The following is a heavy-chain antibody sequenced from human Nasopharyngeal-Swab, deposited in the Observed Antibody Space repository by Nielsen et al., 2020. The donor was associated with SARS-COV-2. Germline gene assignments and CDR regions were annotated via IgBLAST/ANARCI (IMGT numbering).Heavy chain of an antibody. D-gene: IGHD3-16*01. Sequence: WIRQPPGKGLEWIGSIYYSGGTYYNPSLKSRVTISVDTSKNQFSLKLSSVTAADTAVYYCARSVARAPRHEGDYYYGMDVWGQGTTVTVSS. CDR2: IYYSGGT. J-gene: IGHJ6*02. V-gene: IGHV4-39*01. CDR3: ARSVARAPRHEGDYYYGMDV.